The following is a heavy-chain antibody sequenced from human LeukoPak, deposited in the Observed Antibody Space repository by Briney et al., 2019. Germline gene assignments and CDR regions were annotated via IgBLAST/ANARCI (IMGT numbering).Heavy chain of an antibody. CDR1: GYSISSGYY. J-gene: IGHJ4*02. CDR3: ARGSYSDFWSGYYSS. Sequence: SETLSLTCTVSGYSISSGYYWGWIRQPPGKGREWIGSIYHIGSTYYNPSLKSRVTISVDTSKNQFSLKLSSVTAAATAVYYCARGSYSDFWSGYYSSWGQGTLVTVSS. CDR2: IYHIGST. D-gene: IGHD3-3*01. V-gene: IGHV4-38-2*02.